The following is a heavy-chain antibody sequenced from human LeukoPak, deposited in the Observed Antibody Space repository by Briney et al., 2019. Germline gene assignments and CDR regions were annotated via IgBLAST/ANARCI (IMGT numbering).Heavy chain of an antibody. J-gene: IGHJ6*03. CDR1: GYTFSNYG. V-gene: IGHV1-46*01. Sequence: ASVTVSCKASGYTFSNYGISWVRQAPGQGLEWMGIINPSGGSTSYAQKFQGRVTMTEDTSTDTAYMELSSLRSEDTAVYYCAIRGFRSGWYWYYYYYYMDVWGKGTTVTVSS. D-gene: IGHD6-19*01. CDR2: INPSGGST. CDR3: AIRGFRSGWYWYYYYYYMDV.